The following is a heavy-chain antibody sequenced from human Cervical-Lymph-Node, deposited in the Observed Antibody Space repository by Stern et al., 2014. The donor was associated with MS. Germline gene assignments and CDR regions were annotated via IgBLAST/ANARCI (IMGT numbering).Heavy chain of an antibody. J-gene: IGHJ4*02. CDR2: ISTYNGNA. V-gene: IGHV1-18*01. D-gene: IGHD6-19*01. CDR1: GYTFSSYG. CDR3: AREAYTSGSDY. Sequence: QVQLVQSGAEVKKPGASVKVSCKTSGYTFSSYGISWVRQAPGQGLEWMGWISTYNGNANYAQKLHGRVTVTTDTSTTTVYMELRGLRSDDTAVYYCAREAYTSGSDYWGQGTLVTVSS.